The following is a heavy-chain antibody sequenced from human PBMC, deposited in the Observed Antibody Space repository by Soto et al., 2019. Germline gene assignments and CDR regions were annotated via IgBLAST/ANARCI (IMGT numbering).Heavy chain of an antibody. J-gene: IGHJ5*02. CDR1: GFTFSVYS. D-gene: IGHD3-3*01. CDR2: ITSSSSYI. Sequence: EVQLVASGGGLVKPGGSLRLSCAASGFTFSVYSMNWVRQAPGKGLEWVSSITSSSSYIYYADSLKGRFTISRDNAKNSLYLQMNSLRVEDTVVYYCAREASSGVGNWFDPWGQGTLVTVSS. V-gene: IGHV3-21*01. CDR3: AREASSGVGNWFDP.